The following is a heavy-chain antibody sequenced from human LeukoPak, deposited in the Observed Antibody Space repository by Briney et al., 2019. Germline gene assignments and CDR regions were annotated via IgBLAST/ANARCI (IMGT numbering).Heavy chain of an antibody. CDR1: GGTFSSYA. J-gene: IGHJ3*02. D-gene: IGHD2-21*02. Sequence: ASVKVSCKASGGTFSSYAISWVRQAPGQGLEWMGRIIPILGIANYAQKFQDRVTITADKSTSTAYMELSSLRSEDTAVYYCARPVNCGGDCYSRRDAFDIWGQGTMVTVSS. CDR2: IIPILGIA. V-gene: IGHV1-69*04. CDR3: ARPVNCGGDCYSRRDAFDI.